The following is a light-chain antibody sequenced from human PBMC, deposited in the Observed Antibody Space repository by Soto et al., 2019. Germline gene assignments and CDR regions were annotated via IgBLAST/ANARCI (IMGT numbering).Light chain of an antibody. CDR2: GAS. J-gene: IGKJ4*01. CDR3: QHYGSTPLT. V-gene: IGKV3-20*01. Sequence: EILMTQSPATRSVSPVERATLSFRASQSVSNNLAWYQQRPGQAPRLLIYGASSGATGIPDRFSGSGSGTDFTLIINRLEPEDFAVYYCQHYGSTPLTFGGGTKVDIK. CDR1: QSVSNN.